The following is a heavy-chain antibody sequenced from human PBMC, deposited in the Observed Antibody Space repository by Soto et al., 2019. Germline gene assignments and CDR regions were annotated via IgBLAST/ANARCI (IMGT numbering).Heavy chain of an antibody. CDR1: GFTFSSYA. V-gene: IGHV3-23*01. CDR2: ISGSGGST. D-gene: IGHD2-21*02. J-gene: IGHJ6*02. CDR3: AKDMVTWVSPGDYYGMDV. Sequence: GGSLRLSCAASGFTFSSYAMSWVRQAPGKGLEWVSAISGSGGSTYYADSAKGRFTISRDNSKNTLYLQMNSLRAEDTAVYYCAKDMVTWVSPGDYYGMDVWGQGTTVTVSS.